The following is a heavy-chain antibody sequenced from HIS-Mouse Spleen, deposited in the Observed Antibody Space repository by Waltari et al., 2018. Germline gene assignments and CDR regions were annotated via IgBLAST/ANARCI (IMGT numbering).Heavy chain of an antibody. CDR2: IYTSGST. V-gene: IGHV4-4*07. J-gene: IGHJ3*02. D-gene: IGHD3-3*01. Sequence: QVQLQESGPGLVKPSETLSLTCTVSGGSISSYYWRWIRPPAGKGREWLGRIYTSGSTNYNPSLQSRVTMSVDTSKNQFSLKLSSVTAADTAVYYCARDFHDFWSGYYGGDKKHDAFDIWGQGTMVTVSS. CDR1: GGSISSYY. CDR3: ARDFHDFWSGYYGGDKKHDAFDI.